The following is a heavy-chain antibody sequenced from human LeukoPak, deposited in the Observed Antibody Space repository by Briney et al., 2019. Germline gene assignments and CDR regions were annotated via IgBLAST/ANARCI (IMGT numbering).Heavy chain of an antibody. CDR1: GYTFTSYG. V-gene: IGHV1-18*01. CDR2: ISAHNGNT. Sequence: GASVKVSCKASGYTFTSYGISWVRQAPGQGLEWMGWISAHNGNTNYAQKLQGRVTMTTDTSTSTAYMELRSLRSEDTAVYYCARGGDFWSGHQAHFDYWGQGTLVTVSS. D-gene: IGHD3-3*01. J-gene: IGHJ4*02. CDR3: ARGGDFWSGHQAHFDY.